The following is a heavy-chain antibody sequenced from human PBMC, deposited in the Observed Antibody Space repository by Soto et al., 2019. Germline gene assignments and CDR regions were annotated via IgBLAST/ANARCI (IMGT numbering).Heavy chain of an antibody. CDR1: GFTFRTYW. D-gene: IGHD5-18*01. J-gene: IGHJ6*02. CDR2: INLDGSEK. Sequence: EVQLVESGGGLVQPGGSLRLSCAASGFTFRTYWXSWVRQVPGKGLEWVANINLDGSEKNYVDSVKGRFTISRDNARNSLYLQMSSLRAEDTALYYCARDGSTSWYSYDYHGMDVWGQGTTVTVSS. CDR3: ARDGSTSWYSYDYHGMDV. V-gene: IGHV3-7*05.